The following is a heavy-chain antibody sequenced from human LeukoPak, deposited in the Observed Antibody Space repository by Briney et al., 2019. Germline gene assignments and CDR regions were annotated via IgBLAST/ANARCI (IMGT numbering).Heavy chain of an antibody. V-gene: IGHV3-73*01. Sequence: GGSLKLSCAASGFTFSGSAMHWVRQASGKGLEWVGRIRSKANSYATAYAASVKGRFTISRDDSKNTAYLQMNSLKTEDTAVYYCARPVSSSYSDFDYWGQGTLVTVSS. CDR3: ARPVSSSYSDFDY. D-gene: IGHD1-26*01. CDR2: IRSKANSYAT. CDR1: GFTFSGSA. J-gene: IGHJ4*02.